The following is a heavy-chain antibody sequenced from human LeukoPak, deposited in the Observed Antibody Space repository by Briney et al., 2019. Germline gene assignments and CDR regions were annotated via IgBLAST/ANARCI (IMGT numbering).Heavy chain of an antibody. CDR3: TKGSCSGGSCYSTS. V-gene: IGHV3-11*03. D-gene: IGHD2-15*01. J-gene: IGHJ5*02. CDR1: GIPFSDYY. CDR2: ISSSSSYT. Sequence: GGSLRLSCVVSGIPFSDYYMNWIRQAPGKGLEWISYISSSSSYTDYADSVKGRFTISRDNAKSALYLQMNSLRLEDTAVYYCTKGSCSGGSCYSTSWGQGTLVTVSS.